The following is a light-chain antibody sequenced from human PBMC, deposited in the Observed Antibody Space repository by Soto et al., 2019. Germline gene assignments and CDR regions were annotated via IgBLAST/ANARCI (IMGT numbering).Light chain of an antibody. V-gene: IGKV3-15*01. Sequence: EIVMTQSPATLSVSPGDRATLSCRASQSIRSNLAWYQQKPGQAPRLVMYAASTTATGFPARFSGSGSGTEFTLTISSLQPEDFAVYYCQQYDNWPRTFGQGTKVEIK. CDR3: QQYDNWPRT. CDR1: QSIRSN. J-gene: IGKJ1*01. CDR2: AAS.